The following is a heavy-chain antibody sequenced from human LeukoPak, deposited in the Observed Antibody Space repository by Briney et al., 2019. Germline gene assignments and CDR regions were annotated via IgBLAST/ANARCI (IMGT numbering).Heavy chain of an antibody. CDR1: GGSMSGYY. Sequence: SETLSLTCTVSGGSMSGYYWSWIRQPPGKGLEWIGYIYYSGNTNYNPSLKSRVTISVDTSKNQFSLKLSSVTAADTAVYYCARHRDYGDPRAGFDYWGQGTLVTVSS. CDR2: IYYSGNT. CDR3: ARHRDYGDPRAGFDY. V-gene: IGHV4-59*08. D-gene: IGHD4-17*01. J-gene: IGHJ4*02.